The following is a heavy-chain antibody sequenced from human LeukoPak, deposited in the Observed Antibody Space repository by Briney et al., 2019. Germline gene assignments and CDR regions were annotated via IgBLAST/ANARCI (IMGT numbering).Heavy chain of an antibody. CDR2: ISAYNGNT. CDR3: ARGTEAGIAARSRFDY. J-gene: IGHJ4*02. CDR1: GYTFTSYG. Sequence: ASVKVSCKASGYTFTSYGISWVRQAPGQRLEWIGWISAYNGNTNYAQKLQSRVTMTTDTSTNTPYMELRSLSSDDTAVYYCARGTEAGIAARSRFDYWGQGTLVTVSS. D-gene: IGHD6-6*01. V-gene: IGHV1-18*01.